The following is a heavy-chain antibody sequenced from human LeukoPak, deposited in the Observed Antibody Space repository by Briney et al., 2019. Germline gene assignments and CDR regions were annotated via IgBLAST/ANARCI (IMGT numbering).Heavy chain of an antibody. CDR1: GGSFSGYY. CDR2: INHSGST. Sequence: PSETLSLTCAVYGGSFSGYYWTWIRQPPGKGLEWIGEINHSGSTNYNASLKSRVTISVDTSKNHFSLKLSSVTAADTAVYYCARGSPHYGRERKWFDPWGQGTQVTVSS. D-gene: IGHD4-17*01. CDR3: ARGSPHYGRERKWFDP. V-gene: IGHV4-34*01. J-gene: IGHJ5*02.